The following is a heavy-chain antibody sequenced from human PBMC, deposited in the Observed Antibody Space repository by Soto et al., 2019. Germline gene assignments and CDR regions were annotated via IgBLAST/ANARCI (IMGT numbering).Heavy chain of an antibody. D-gene: IGHD1-26*01. CDR3: AKGVRGVGATANAFDI. CDR1: GFTFSSYA. CDR2: ISGSGGST. Sequence: PGGSLRLSCAASGFTFSSYAMSWVRQAPGKGLEWVSAISGSGGSTYYADSVKGRFTISRDNSKNTLYLQMNSLRAEDTAVYYCAKGVRGVGATANAFDIWGQGTMVTVSS. V-gene: IGHV3-23*01. J-gene: IGHJ3*02.